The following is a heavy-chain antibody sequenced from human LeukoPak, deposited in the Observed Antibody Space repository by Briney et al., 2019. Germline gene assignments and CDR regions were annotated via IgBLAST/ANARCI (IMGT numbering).Heavy chain of an antibody. J-gene: IGHJ5*02. V-gene: IGHV4-59*08. D-gene: IGHD1-14*01. Sequence: SETLSLPCTVSGVSINSDYWSWIRQPPGKGLEWIGYIYYSGSTTYNPSLKNRVTISVDTSKSQFSLKLRSVTAADTAVYYCARALPGAWFHPWGRGTLVTVSS. CDR2: IYYSGST. CDR3: ARALPGAWFHP. CDR1: GVSINSDY.